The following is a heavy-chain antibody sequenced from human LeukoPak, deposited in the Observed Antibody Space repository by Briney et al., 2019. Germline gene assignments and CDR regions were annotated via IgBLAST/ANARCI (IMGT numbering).Heavy chain of an antibody. J-gene: IGHJ5*02. V-gene: IGHV3-30*18. D-gene: IGHD1-14*01. CDR1: GCTFNSYG. Sequence: PGRSLRLSCAASGCTFNSYGMQWVRQAPGKGLEWVGVISYDGRVIFYGDSVKGRFIISRDNSKNTLYLQMNTLRAEDTAIYYCGKEITPKVAHAIGPWGQGTLVTVSS. CDR2: ISYDGRVI. CDR3: GKEITPKVAHAIGP.